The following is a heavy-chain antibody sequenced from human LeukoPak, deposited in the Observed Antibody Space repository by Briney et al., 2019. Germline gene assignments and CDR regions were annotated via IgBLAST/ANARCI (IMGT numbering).Heavy chain of an antibody. J-gene: IGHJ4*02. Sequence: SVKVSCKASGGTFSSYAISWVRQAPGQGLEWMGGIIPIFGTANYAQKFQGRVTITTDESTSTVYMELSSLRSEDTAVYYCARGNLFVRGTYYFDYWGQGTLVTVSS. CDR3: ARGNLFVRGTYYFDY. V-gene: IGHV1-69*05. D-gene: IGHD3-16*02. CDR1: GGTFSSYA. CDR2: IIPIFGTA.